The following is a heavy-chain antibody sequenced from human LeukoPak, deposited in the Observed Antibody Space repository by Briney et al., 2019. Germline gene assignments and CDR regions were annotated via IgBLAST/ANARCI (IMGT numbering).Heavy chain of an antibody. J-gene: IGHJ6*02. Sequence: SETLSFTCTVSGGSISSYYWSWIRQPPGKGLEWIGYIDYSGSTSYNPSLKSRVTISVDTSKNQFFLNLTSVTAADTAVYYCARASYSSSWYPYYYGMDVWGLGTTVTVSS. CDR3: ARASYSSSWYPYYYGMDV. D-gene: IGHD6-13*01. CDR2: IDYSGST. V-gene: IGHV4-59*01. CDR1: GGSISSYY.